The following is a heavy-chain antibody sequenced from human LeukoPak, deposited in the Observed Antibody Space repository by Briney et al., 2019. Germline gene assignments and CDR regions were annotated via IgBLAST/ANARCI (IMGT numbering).Heavy chain of an antibody. CDR3: ARDLAARPHWFDP. J-gene: IGHJ5*02. CDR1: GFTFSSYW. V-gene: IGHV3-7*01. CDR2: IKQDGSEK. Sequence: GGSLRLSCGASGFTFSSYWMSWVRQAPGRGLEWVANIKQDGSEKYYVDSVKGRFTISRDNAKNSLYLQMNSLRAEDTAVYYCARDLAARPHWFDPWGQGTLVTVSS. D-gene: IGHD6-6*01.